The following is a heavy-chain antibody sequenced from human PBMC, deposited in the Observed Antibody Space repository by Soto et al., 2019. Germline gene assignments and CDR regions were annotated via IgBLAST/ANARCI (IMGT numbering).Heavy chain of an antibody. V-gene: IGHV5-51*01. Sequence: PGESLKISCKGSGYSFTSYWIGWVRQMPGKGLEWMGIIYPGDSDTRYSPSFQGQVTISADKSISIAYLQWSSLKASDTAMYYCASRTIFGVVPESSGAFDIWGQGTMVTVSS. J-gene: IGHJ3*02. D-gene: IGHD3-3*01. CDR1: GYSFTSYW. CDR3: ASRTIFGVVPESSGAFDI. CDR2: IYPGDSDT.